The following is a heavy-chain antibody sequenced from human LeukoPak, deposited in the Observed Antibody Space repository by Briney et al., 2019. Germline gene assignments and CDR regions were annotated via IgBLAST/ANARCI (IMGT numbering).Heavy chain of an antibody. CDR1: GFTFSSYG. J-gene: IGHJ1*01. CDR2: IRYDGSNK. Sequence: GGSLRLSCAASGFTFSSYGMHWVHQAPGKGLEWVAFIRYDGSNKYYADSVKGRFTISRDNSKNTLYLQMNSLRAEDTAVYYCAKDLSDSSGYYHPLEYFQHWGQGTLVTVSS. V-gene: IGHV3-30*02. CDR3: AKDLSDSSGYYHPLEYFQH. D-gene: IGHD3-22*01.